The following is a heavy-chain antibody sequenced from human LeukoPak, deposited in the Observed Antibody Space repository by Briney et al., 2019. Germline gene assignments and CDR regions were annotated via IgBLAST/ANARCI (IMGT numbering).Heavy chain of an antibody. CDR1: GFTFSSYA. J-gene: IGHJ4*02. Sequence: GGSLRLSCAASGFTFSSYAMSWVRQAPGKGLEWVSIISGSGGSTYYADSVKGRFTISRDNSKNTLYLQMNSLRAEDTAVYYCAKRGGYCTGGSRYSYYFDYWGQGTLVTVSS. CDR3: AKRGGYCTGGSRYSYYFDY. D-gene: IGHD2-15*01. CDR2: ISGSGGST. V-gene: IGHV3-23*01.